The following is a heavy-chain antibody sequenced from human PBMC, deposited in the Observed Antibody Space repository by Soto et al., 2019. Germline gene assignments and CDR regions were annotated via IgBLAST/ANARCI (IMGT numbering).Heavy chain of an antibody. CDR2: INPNSGGT. Sequence: QVQLVQSGAEVKKPGASVKVSCKASGYTFTGYYMHWVRQAPGQGLEWMGWINPNSGGTNYAQKFQGWVTMTRDTSISTAYMQLSRLRSDDTAVYYCARDMRNSVVTPSFHSYYGMDVWGQGTTVTVSS. V-gene: IGHV1-2*04. D-gene: IGHD2-21*02. CDR1: GYTFTGYY. CDR3: ARDMRNSVVTPSFHSYYGMDV. J-gene: IGHJ6*01.